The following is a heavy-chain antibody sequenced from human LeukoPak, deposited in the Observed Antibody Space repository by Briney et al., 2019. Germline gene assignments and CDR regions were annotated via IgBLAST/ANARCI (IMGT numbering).Heavy chain of an antibody. D-gene: IGHD6-13*01. CDR1: GFTFSNYA. Sequence: GGSLRLSCAASGFTFSNYAMSWVRQAPGKGLEWVSAIGGSGGSTYYADSVKGRFTISRDNSKNTLYLQMNSLRAEDTAVYYCAKSAGSREHYFDYWGQGTLVTVSS. J-gene: IGHJ4*02. V-gene: IGHV3-23*01. CDR3: AKSAGSREHYFDY. CDR2: IGGSGGST.